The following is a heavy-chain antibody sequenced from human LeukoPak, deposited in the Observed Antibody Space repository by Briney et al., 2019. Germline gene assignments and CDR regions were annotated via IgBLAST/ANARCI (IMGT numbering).Heavy chain of an antibody. Sequence: PGGSLRLSCAASGFTFSSYGMHWVRQAPGKGLEWVAVISYDGSNKYYADSVKGRFTISRDNSKNTLYLQMNSLRAEDTAVYYCAKSTSFYLDSWGQGTLVTVSS. CDR1: GFTFSSYG. CDR2: ISYDGSNK. CDR3: AKSTSFYLDS. V-gene: IGHV3-30*18. J-gene: IGHJ4*02.